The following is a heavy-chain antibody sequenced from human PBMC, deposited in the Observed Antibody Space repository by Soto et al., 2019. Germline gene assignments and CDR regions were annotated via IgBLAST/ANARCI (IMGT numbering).Heavy chain of an antibody. D-gene: IGHD3-22*01. J-gene: IGHJ4*02. CDR2: IIPLFGTA. V-gene: IGHV1-69*13. CDR3: ARQFDYDTSGYYYAY. CDR1: GGTFNKYA. Sequence: SVKVSCKASGGTFNKYAIDWVRQAPGQGLEWMGGIIPLFGTAKYAQKFQGRVTITADEATSTAYMELSSLRSEDTAVYYCARQFDYDTSGYYYAYWGQGTLVTVS.